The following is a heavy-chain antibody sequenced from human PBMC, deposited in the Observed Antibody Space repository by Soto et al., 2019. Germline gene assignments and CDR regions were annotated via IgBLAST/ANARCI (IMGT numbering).Heavy chain of an antibody. D-gene: IGHD6-6*01. J-gene: IGHJ6*02. Sequence: SVKVSCKASGGTFSSYAISWVRQAPGQGLEWMGGIIPIFGTANYAQKFQGRVTITAGKSTSTAYMELSSLRSEDTAVYYCASGSIAARPRDYYYGMDVWGQGTTVTVSS. CDR3: ASGSIAARPRDYYYGMDV. CDR2: IIPIFGTA. CDR1: GGTFSSYA. V-gene: IGHV1-69*06.